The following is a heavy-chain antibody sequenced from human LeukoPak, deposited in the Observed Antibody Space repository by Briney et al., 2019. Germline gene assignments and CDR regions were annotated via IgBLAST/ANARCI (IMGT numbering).Heavy chain of an antibody. V-gene: IGHV4-4*07. CDR1: GGSISSYY. CDR3: ASGGDIVVVPAAPRGWFDP. J-gene: IGHJ5*02. CDR2: IYTSGST. Sequence: SETLSLTCTVSGGSISSYYWSWIRQPAGKGLEWIGRIYTSGSTNYNPSLKSRVTISVDTSKNQFSLKLSSVTAADTAVYYCASGGDIVVVPAAPRGWFDPWGQGTLVTVSS. D-gene: IGHD2-2*01.